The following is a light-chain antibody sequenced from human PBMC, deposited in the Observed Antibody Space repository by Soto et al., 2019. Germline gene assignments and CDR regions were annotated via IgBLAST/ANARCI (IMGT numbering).Light chain of an antibody. CDR1: QSVSSH. CDR3: QQYTHWPWT. Sequence: VMTQSPATLSVSPGERASLSCGASQSVSSHLAWYQQKPGQAPRHLIYGATIRATDIPARFSGSESGTQFTLTLSSLQSEDFAVYYCQQYTHWPWTFGQGTKVEIK. CDR2: GAT. V-gene: IGKV3-15*01. J-gene: IGKJ1*01.